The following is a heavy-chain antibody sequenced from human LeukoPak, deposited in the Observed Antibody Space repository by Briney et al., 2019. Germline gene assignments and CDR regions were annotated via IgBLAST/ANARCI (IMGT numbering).Heavy chain of an antibody. CDR2: MNPNSGNT. D-gene: IGHD6-19*01. V-gene: IGHV1-8*01. J-gene: IGHJ5*02. CDR1: GYTFTSYD. Sequence: GASVKVSCKASGYTFTSYDINWVRQATGQGLEWMGWMNPNSGNTGYAQKFQGRVTMTRNTSITKDYMELSSMRSEDTAVYYCARATQQRPRLYSSGWYWFDPWGQGTLVTVSS. CDR3: ARATQQRPRLYSSGWYWFDP.